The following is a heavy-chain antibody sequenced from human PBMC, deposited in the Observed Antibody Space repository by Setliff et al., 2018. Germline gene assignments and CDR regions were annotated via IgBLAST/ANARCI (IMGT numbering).Heavy chain of an antibody. J-gene: IGHJ4*02. CDR1: GGSISSYY. CDR2: MYTSETT. Sequence: PSETLSLTCTVSGGSISSYYWSWIRQPAGKGLEWIGRMYTSETTNYNPSLKSRVTMSVDTSKNQFSLKLSSVTAADTAVYYCAKEPSSGWYFDYWGQGTLVTVSS. CDR3: AKEPSSGWYFDY. V-gene: IGHV4-4*07. D-gene: IGHD6-19*01.